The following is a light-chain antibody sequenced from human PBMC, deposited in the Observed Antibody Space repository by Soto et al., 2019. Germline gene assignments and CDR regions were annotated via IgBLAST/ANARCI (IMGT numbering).Light chain of an antibody. Sequence: EIVMTQSPATLSVSPGERATLSCGASQSVSSNLAWYQQKPGQAPRLIIYGASTRATGIPARFSGSGSGTEFTLTISRLQSEDFAVYYCQQYNNWPPYTFGQGTKLEIK. V-gene: IGKV3-15*01. CDR1: QSVSSN. J-gene: IGKJ2*01. CDR3: QQYNNWPPYT. CDR2: GAS.